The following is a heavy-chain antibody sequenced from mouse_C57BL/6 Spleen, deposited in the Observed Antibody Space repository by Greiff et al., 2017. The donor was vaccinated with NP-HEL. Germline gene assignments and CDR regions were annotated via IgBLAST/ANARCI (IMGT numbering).Heavy chain of an antibody. J-gene: IGHJ3*01. V-gene: IGHV1-78*01. Sequence: VQLQESDAELVKPGASVKISCKVSGYTFTDHTIHWMKQRPEQGLEWIGYIYPRDGSTKYNEKFKGKATLTADKSSSTAYMQLNSLTSEDSAVYFCARFGNYVSAWFAYWGQGTLVTVSA. CDR2: IYPRDGST. D-gene: IGHD2-1*01. CDR1: GYTFTDHT. CDR3: ARFGNYVSAWFAY.